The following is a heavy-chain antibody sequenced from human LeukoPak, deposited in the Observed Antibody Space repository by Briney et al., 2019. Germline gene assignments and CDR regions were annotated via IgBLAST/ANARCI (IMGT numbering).Heavy chain of an antibody. CDR2: IYYSGST. D-gene: IGHD3-3*01. J-gene: IGHJ4*02. Sequence: SETLSLTCTVSGGSISSYYWSWIRQPPGKGLEWIGYIYYSGSTNYNPSLKSRVTISVDTSKIQSSLKLSSVTAADTAVYYCARVNYDFWSGYYWTYYFDYWGQGTLVTVSS. CDR3: ARVNYDFWSGYYWTYYFDY. CDR1: GGSISSYY. V-gene: IGHV4-59*01.